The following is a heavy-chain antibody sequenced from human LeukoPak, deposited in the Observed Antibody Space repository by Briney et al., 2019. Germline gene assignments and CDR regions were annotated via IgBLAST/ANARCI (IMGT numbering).Heavy chain of an antibody. D-gene: IGHD5-12*01. Sequence: SETLSLTCAVSGGSISSGAYSWSWMRQPPRKGLEWIGYVYYSGGTYYNPSLKSRVTISVDTSKNQFSLKLSSVTAADTAVYCCASHSGGYDYWGQGTLVTVSS. CDR1: GGSISSGAYS. CDR3: ASHSGGYDY. V-gene: IGHV4-30-4*07. J-gene: IGHJ4*02. CDR2: VYYSGGT.